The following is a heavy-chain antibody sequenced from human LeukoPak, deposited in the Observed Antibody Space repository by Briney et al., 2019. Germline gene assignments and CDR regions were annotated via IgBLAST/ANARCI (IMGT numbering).Heavy chain of an antibody. D-gene: IGHD1-26*01. Sequence: ASVKVSCKASGYTFTTYAIHWVRPAPGQRLEWTGWIDAGNAKTRYSQKFQGRVTITRDTSASTMYMDLSSLRSEDTAVYYCARDMGSGSLHYWGQGTLVTVSS. J-gene: IGHJ4*02. V-gene: IGHV1-3*01. CDR2: IDAGNAKT. CDR1: GYTFTTYA. CDR3: ARDMGSGSLHY.